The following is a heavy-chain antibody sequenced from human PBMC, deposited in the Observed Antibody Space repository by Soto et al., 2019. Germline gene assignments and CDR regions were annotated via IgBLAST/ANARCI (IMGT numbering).Heavy chain of an antibody. D-gene: IGHD4-17*01. CDR3: ANPHDYGGTSGVY. V-gene: IGHV3-30*18. CDR1: GFTFSSYG. Sequence: QVQLVESGGGVVQPGRSLRLSCAASGFTFSSYGMHWVRQAPGKGLEWVAVISYNGSNKYYADSVKGRFTISRDNSKNTLYLQMNSVTAEDTDVYYWANPHDYGGTSGVYWGQGTLVTLSS. CDR2: ISYNGSNK. J-gene: IGHJ4*02.